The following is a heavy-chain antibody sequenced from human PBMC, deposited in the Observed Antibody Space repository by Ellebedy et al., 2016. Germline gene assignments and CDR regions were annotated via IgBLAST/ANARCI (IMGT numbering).Heavy chain of an antibody. Sequence: GESLKISCAASGFTFSSYSMNWVRQAPGKGLEWVSYISSSSSTIYYADSVKGRFTISRDNAKNSLYLQMNSLRAEDTAVYYCARLTTVVNLRIPNWGQGTLVTVSS. D-gene: IGHD4-23*01. CDR1: GFTFSSYS. J-gene: IGHJ4*02. V-gene: IGHV3-48*01. CDR3: ARLTTVVNLRIPN. CDR2: ISSSSSTI.